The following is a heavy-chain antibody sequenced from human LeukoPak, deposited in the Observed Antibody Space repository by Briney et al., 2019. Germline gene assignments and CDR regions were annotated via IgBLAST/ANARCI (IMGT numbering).Heavy chain of an antibody. CDR3: SKDLTTRSIGYFDY. V-gene: IGHV3-23*01. D-gene: IGHD1-1*01. Sequence: AGGSLRLSCAASGFTFSSYVMSWVRQAPGEGPEWVSSISGSGAEIRYADSVKGRFTISRDNSQNTLYLRMNSLRVEDTAIYYCSKDLTTRSIGYFDYWGQGTLVTVSS. J-gene: IGHJ4*02. CDR1: GFTFSSYV. CDR2: ISGSGAEI.